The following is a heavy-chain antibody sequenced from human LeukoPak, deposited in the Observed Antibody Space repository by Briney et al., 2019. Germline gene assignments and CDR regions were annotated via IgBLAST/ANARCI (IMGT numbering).Heavy chain of an antibody. Sequence: GESLKISCKGSGYSFTTYWIGWLRQMPGKGLEWMGIIYPGDSDTRYSPSFQGQVTISADKSINTAYLQWSSLQASDTAMYYCARWDYGTYYFDFWGQGALVTVSS. CDR1: GYSFTTYW. CDR3: ARWDYGTYYFDF. D-gene: IGHD4-17*01. J-gene: IGHJ4*02. CDR2: IYPGDSDT. V-gene: IGHV5-51*01.